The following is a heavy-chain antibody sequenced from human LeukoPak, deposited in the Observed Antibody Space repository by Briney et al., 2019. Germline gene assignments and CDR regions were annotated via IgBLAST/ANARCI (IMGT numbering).Heavy chain of an antibody. Sequence: GASVKVSCKASGYTFTSYGISWVRQAPGQGLEWMGWISTVNGNTKYSQKFQDRVTITMDTSASTAYLDLSSLTSEDTAVYYCARQGAAGPKFDCWGQGTLVTVSS. CDR3: ARQGAAGPKFDC. D-gene: IGHD6-13*01. CDR2: ISTVNGNT. J-gene: IGHJ4*02. CDR1: GYTFTSYG. V-gene: IGHV1-18*01.